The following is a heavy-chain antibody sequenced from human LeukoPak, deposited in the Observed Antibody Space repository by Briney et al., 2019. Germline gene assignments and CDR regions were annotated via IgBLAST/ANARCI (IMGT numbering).Heavy chain of an antibody. V-gene: IGHV4-39*01. J-gene: IGHJ4*02. Sequence: SETLSLTCTVSGASISSSPYYWGWIRQPPGKGLEWIGSIYYNGNTYYNPSLKGRVTISVDTSKNQFSLKMSSVTAADTAVYYCVRTISDGSGDYWGQGTLVTVSA. CDR2: IYYNGNT. D-gene: IGHD3-10*01. CDR1: GASISSSPYY. CDR3: VRTISDGSGDY.